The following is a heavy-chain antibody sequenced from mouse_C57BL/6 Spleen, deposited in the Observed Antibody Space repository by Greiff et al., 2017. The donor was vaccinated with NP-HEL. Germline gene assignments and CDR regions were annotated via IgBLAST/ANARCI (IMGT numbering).Heavy chain of an antibody. V-gene: IGHV5-17*01. CDR3: VRGRFWFAY. CDR2: ISSGSSTI. J-gene: IGHJ3*01. Sequence: DVHLVESGGGLVKPGGSLKLSCAASGFTFSDYGMHWVRQAPEKGLEWVAYISSGSSTIYYADTVKGRFTISRDNATNTLFLQLTSLTSESTAMYYCVRGRFWFAYWGQGTLFTVSA. CDR1: GFTFSDYG.